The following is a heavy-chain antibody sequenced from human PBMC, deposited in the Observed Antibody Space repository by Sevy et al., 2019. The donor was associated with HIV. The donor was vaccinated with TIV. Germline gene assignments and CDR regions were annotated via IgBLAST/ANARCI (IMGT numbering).Heavy chain of an antibody. CDR3: AGSRKRWLQLTRPSAFDI. CDR2: IYYSGGT. D-gene: IGHD5-12*01. J-gene: IGHJ3*02. Sequence: SETLSLTCTVSGGSISSYYWSWIRQPPGKGLEWIGYIYYSGGTNYNPSLKSPVTISFDKSKNQFSLKLSSVTAADTAVYYCAGSRKRWLQLTRPSAFDIWGQGTMVTVSS. V-gene: IGHV4-59*01. CDR1: GGSISSYY.